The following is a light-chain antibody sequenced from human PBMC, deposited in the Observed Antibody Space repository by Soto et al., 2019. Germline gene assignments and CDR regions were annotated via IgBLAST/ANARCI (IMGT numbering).Light chain of an antibody. Sequence: DIHMSQFPSTLSSFVGKRVTITCRASQSISSSLAWYQQKAGKAPKLLIYAASSLQSGVPSRFSGSGSGTEFTLTISSLQPDDFATYYCQQYNSYSPTFGQGTKVDIK. J-gene: IGKJ1*01. CDR1: QSISSS. CDR3: QQYNSYSPT. CDR2: AAS. V-gene: IGKV1-5*01.